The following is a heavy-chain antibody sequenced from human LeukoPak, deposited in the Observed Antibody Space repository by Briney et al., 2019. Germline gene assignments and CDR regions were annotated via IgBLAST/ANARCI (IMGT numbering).Heavy chain of an antibody. CDR3: ASGSSSVGY. V-gene: IGHV3-11*01. Sequence: GGSLRLSCAASGFIFSDYYMSWIRQTPGKGPEWISYISYTYSDIYYADSVRGRFTISRDNAKNSLYLQMNNLRAEDTAVYYCASGSSSVGYWGQGTRVTVSS. J-gene: IGHJ4*02. CDR1: GFIFSDYY. CDR2: ISYTYSDI. D-gene: IGHD6-6*01.